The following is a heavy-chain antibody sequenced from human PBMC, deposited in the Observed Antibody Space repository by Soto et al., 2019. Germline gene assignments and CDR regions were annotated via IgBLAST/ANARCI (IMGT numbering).Heavy chain of an antibody. V-gene: IGHV4-39*07. J-gene: IGHJ4*02. CDR3: AREPPTSGSYFDY. CDR2: IYYSGST. CDR1: GGSISSSSYY. D-gene: IGHD1-26*01. Sequence: SETLSLTCTVSGGSISSSSYYWGWIRQPPGKGLEWIGSIYYSGSTYYNPSLKSRVTISVDTSKNQFSLKLSSVTAADTAVYYCAREPPTSGSYFDYWGQGTLVTVSS.